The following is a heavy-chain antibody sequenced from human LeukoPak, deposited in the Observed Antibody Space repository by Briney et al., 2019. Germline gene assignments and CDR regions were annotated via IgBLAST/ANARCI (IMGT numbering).Heavy chain of an antibody. CDR3: ARGYYGSGSFEDG. CDR1: GFTFSCYS. V-gene: IGHV3-30*04. J-gene: IGHJ6*02. Sequence: GGSLRLSCAASGFTFSCYSMHWVRQAPGRGLEGVAVISYDGSNKYYADSVKGRFTISRDNSKNTLYLQMNSLRAEDTAVYYCARGYYGSGSFEDGWGQGTTVTVSS. D-gene: IGHD3-10*01. CDR2: ISYDGSNK.